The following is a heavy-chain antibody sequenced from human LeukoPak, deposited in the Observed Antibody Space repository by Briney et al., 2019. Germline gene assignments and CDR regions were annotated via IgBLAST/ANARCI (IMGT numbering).Heavy chain of an antibody. CDR2: MNPNSGNT. J-gene: IGHJ4*02. Sequence: GASVKVSCKASGYAFTSYDINWVRQATGQGLEWMGWMNPNSGNTGYAQKFQGRVTMTRDTSISTAYMELSRLRSDDTAVYYCARSKAIAAAGFYWGQGTLVTVSS. CDR3: ARSKAIAAAGFY. V-gene: IGHV1-8*02. D-gene: IGHD6-13*01. CDR1: GYAFTSYD.